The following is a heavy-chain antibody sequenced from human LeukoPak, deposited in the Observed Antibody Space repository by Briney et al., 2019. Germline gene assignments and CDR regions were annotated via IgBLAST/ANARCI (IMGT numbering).Heavy chain of an antibody. Sequence: SVKVSCTASGGTFSSYAISWVRQAPGQGLEWMGGIIPIFGTANYARKFQGRVTITADKSTSTAYMELSSLRSEDTAVYYCARPLPGGGFGELNDWGQGTLVTVSS. D-gene: IGHD3-10*01. J-gene: IGHJ4*02. CDR1: GGTFSSYA. CDR2: IIPIFGTA. V-gene: IGHV1-69*06. CDR3: ARPLPGGGFGELND.